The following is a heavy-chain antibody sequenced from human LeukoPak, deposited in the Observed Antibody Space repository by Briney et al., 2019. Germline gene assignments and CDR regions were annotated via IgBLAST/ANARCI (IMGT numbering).Heavy chain of an antibody. D-gene: IGHD3-22*01. V-gene: IGHV5-51*01. CDR2: IYPGDSDT. CDR1: GYSFTTYW. CDR3: AKYFYYDSSGTTYFDS. Sequence: GESLKISCKGSGYSFTTYWIGWVRQMPGKGLEWMGIIYPGDSDTRYRPSFQGQVTISADKSISTAYLQWSTLRASDTAMYYCAKYFYYDSSGTTYFDSWGQGTLATVSS. J-gene: IGHJ4*02.